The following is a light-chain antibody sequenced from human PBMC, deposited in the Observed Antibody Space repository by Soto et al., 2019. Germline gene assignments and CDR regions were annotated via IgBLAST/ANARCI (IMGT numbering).Light chain of an antibody. CDR1: SSNIGAGYE. J-gene: IGLJ1*01. V-gene: IGLV1-40*01. Sequence: QSVLTQPPSVFEAPGQRVTISCTGGSSNIGAGYEAHWYQQVPGTAPKLLIYENNNRPSGVPDRFSGSKSGTSASLAITGLQAEDEAEYYCQSYDSSLSGYVFGTGTKVTVL. CDR3: QSYDSSLSGYV. CDR2: ENN.